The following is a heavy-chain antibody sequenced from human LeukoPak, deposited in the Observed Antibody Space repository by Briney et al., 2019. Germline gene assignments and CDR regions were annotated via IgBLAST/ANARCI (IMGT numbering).Heavy chain of an antibody. CDR2: IYYSGSP. Sequence: SETLSLTCTVSGGSISSYYWSWIRQPPGTGLEWIGYIYYSGSPNYNPSLKSRVTISVDTSKNQFSLKLSSVTAADTAVYYCARASPQYYDFWSGYYPLGHYYYMDVWGKGTTVTVSS. CDR1: GGSISSYY. CDR3: ARASPQYYDFWSGYYPLGHYYYMDV. V-gene: IGHV4-59*01. J-gene: IGHJ6*03. D-gene: IGHD3-3*01.